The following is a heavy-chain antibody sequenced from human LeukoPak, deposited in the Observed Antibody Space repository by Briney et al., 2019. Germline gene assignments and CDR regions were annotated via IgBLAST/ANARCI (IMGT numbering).Heavy chain of an antibody. CDR1: GFTFSSYG. J-gene: IGHJ4*02. CDR3: AKDHGRYGDYSGY. Sequence: GGSLRLSCAASGFTFSSYGMHWVRQAPGKGLEWVAVISYDGSNKYYADSVKGRFTISRDNSKNTLYLQMNSLRAEDTAVYYCAKDHGRYGDYSGYWGQGTLVTVSS. CDR2: ISYDGSNK. V-gene: IGHV3-30*18. D-gene: IGHD4-17*01.